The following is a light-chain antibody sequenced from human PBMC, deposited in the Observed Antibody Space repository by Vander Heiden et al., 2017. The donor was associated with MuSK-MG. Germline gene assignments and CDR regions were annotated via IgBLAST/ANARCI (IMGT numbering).Light chain of an antibody. V-gene: IGLV2-14*01. Sequence: QSALPQPASGSGSPERSITISCTATSSDVGGYNYVSWYQQHPGKAPKLMIYDVSNRPSGVSNRFSGSKSGNTASLTISGLQAEDEADYYCSSYTSSSTLVFGGGTKLTVL. CDR1: SSDVGGYNY. CDR3: SSYTSSSTLV. CDR2: DVS. J-gene: IGLJ2*01.